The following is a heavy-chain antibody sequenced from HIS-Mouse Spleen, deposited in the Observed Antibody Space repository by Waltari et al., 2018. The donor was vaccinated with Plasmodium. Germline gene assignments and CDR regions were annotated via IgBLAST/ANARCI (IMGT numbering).Heavy chain of an antibody. Sequence: EVQLVESGGGVVQPGGSLRLSCAASGFTFSRYWMRWVRQAPGKGLEWVANIKQDGSEKYYVDSVKGRFTISRDNAKNSLYLQMNSLRAEDTAVYYCASSWYWYFDLWGRGTLVTVSS. CDR2: IKQDGSEK. D-gene: IGHD6-13*01. J-gene: IGHJ2*01. CDR1: GFTFSRYW. CDR3: ASSWYWYFDL. V-gene: IGHV3-7*01.